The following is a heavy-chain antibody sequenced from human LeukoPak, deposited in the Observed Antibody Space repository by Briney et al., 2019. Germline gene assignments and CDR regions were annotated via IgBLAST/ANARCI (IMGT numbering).Heavy chain of an antibody. V-gene: IGHV1-18*01. D-gene: IGHD2-2*01. CDR3: ASVAGYQLLPIY. CDR1: GYTFTSYG. Sequence: ASVKVSCKASGYTFTSYGISWVRQAPGQGLEWMGWISAYNGNTNYAQKLQGRVTMTTDTSTSTAYMELSSLRSEDTAVYYCASVAGYQLLPIYWGQGTLVTVSS. CDR2: ISAYNGNT. J-gene: IGHJ4*02.